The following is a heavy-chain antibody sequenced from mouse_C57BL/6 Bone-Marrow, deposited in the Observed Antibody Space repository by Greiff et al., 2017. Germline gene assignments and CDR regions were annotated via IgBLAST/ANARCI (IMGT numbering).Heavy chain of an antibody. V-gene: IGHV1-69*01. J-gene: IGHJ3*01. CDR3: AREGMLSAWFAY. CDR1: GYTFTSYW. Sequence: QVQLQQPGAELVMPGASVKLSCKASGYTFTSYWMHWVKQRPGQGLEWIGELAPSDSYTNYNQKFKGKSTLTVDNSSSPAYMQLSSLTSDDSAVYYCAREGMLSAWFAYWGQGTLVTVSA. D-gene: IGHD3-2*02. CDR2: LAPSDSYT.